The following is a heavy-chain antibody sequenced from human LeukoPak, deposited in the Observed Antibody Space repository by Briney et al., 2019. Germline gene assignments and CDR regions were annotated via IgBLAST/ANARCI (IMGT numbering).Heavy chain of an antibody. D-gene: IGHD6-13*01. CDR1: GFTFSTYS. V-gene: IGHV3-21*01. CDR3: ARSPRYSRLNRG. J-gene: IGHJ4*02. Sequence: PGGSLRLSCATSGFTFSTYSTNWVRQAPGKGLEWVSSISSSSSYIYYADSVKGRFTISRDNAKNSLYLQMNSLRAEDTALYYCARSPRYSRLNRGWGQGTLVTVSS. CDR2: ISSSSSYI.